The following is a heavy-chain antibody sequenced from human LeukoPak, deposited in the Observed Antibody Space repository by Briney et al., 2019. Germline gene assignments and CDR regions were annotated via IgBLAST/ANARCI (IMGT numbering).Heavy chain of an antibody. CDR1: GYSISSGYY. CDR2: IYHSGST. CDR3: ARYGLLGLSEINAFDI. Sequence: SETLSLTCTVSGYSISSGYYWGWIRQPPGKGLEWIGSIYHSGSTYYNPSLKSRVTISVDTSKNQFSLNLNSVTAADTAVYYCARYGLLGLSEINAFDIWGQGTMVTVSS. D-gene: IGHD2-2*01. J-gene: IGHJ3*02. V-gene: IGHV4-38-2*02.